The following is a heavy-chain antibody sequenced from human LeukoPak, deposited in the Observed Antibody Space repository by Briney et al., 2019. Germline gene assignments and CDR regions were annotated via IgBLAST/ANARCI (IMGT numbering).Heavy chain of an antibody. V-gene: IGHV3-11*06. D-gene: IGHD3-10*01. CDR2: ITTSSSYT. CDR3: ARGRLWFGEFTSRGTFDI. J-gene: IGHJ3*02. CDR1: VVTFSDHY. Sequence: GRSLRLSCAASVVTFSDHYMTWIRQAPGKGREWISYITTSSSYTNYADSVKGRFTISRDNATNSLYLQMNSLRVEDTAMYYCARGRLWFGEFTSRGTFDIWGQGTMVTVSS.